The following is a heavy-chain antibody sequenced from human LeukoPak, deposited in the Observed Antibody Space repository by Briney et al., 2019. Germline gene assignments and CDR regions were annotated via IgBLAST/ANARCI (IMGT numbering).Heavy chain of an antibody. CDR3: ARHFFGYSYGYIDY. D-gene: IGHD5-18*01. Sequence: SETLSLTCTVSGGSISSSSYYWGWIRQPPGKGLEWIGSIYYSGSTYYNPSLKSRVTISVDTSKNQFSLKLSSVTAADTAVYYCARHFFGYSYGYIDYWGQGTLVTVSS. CDR2: IYYSGST. V-gene: IGHV4-39*01. CDR1: GGSISSSSYY. J-gene: IGHJ4*02.